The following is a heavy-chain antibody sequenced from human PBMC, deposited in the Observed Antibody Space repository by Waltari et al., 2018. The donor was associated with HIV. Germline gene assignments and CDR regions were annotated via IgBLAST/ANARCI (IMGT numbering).Heavy chain of an antibody. CDR3: TRAVFWSTFFSDNFFDY. V-gene: IGHV3-74*01. CDR1: GFNFSNYW. D-gene: IGHD3-3*01. CDR2: VNGDASST. J-gene: IGHJ4*02. Sequence: EVELVESGGGLVQPGGSPSVSCAASGFNFSNYWISWVRQVPGKGRVWVSRVNGDASSTDYAYSVRGRFTISRDNAKNTVFLQMDSLIAEDTAVYYCTRAVFWSTFFSDNFFDYWGQGTPLTVSS.